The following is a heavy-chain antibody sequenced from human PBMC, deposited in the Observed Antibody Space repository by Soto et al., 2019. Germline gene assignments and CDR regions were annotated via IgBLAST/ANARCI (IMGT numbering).Heavy chain of an antibody. CDR1: GGTFSSYA. CDR2: IIPIFGTA. V-gene: IGHV1-69*13. CDR3: AREVVFVDYGDYYYYGMDV. J-gene: IGHJ6*02. D-gene: IGHD4-17*01. Sequence: ASVKVSCKASGGTFSSYAISWVRQAPGQGLEWMGGIIPIFGTANYAQKFQGRVTITADESTSTAYMKLSSLRSEDTAVYYCAREVVFVDYGDYYYYGMDVWGQGTTVTVSS.